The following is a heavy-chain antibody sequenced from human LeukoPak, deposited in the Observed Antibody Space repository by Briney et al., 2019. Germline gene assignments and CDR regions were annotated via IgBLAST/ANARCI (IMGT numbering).Heavy chain of an antibody. V-gene: IGHV4-38-2*02. D-gene: IGHD2-15*01. J-gene: IGHJ6*03. CDR3: ARLKIYCSGGSCYSYYYYYYMDV. CDR1: GYSISSGHY. CDR2: IYHTGNT. Sequence: SETLSLTCNVSGYSISSGHYWGWIRQPPGQGLEWIGFIYHTGNTYYDPSLKSRVTISVDTSNNQFSLKLSSVTAADTAVYYCARLKIYCSGGSCYSYYYYYYMDVWGKGTTVTISS.